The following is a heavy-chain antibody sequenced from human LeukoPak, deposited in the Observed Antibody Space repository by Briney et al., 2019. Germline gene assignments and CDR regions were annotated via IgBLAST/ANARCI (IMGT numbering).Heavy chain of an antibody. J-gene: IGHJ3*02. D-gene: IGHD4-17*01. Sequence: GGSLRLSCAASGFTFSDYYMSWIRQAPGKGLEWVSYISSSGSTIYYAGSAKGRFTISRDNSKNSLYLQMNSLRGEDTAVYYCAKDRMVTTGLGALDIWGPGTLVTVSS. V-gene: IGHV3-11*01. CDR1: GFTFSDYY. CDR2: ISSSGSTI. CDR3: AKDRMVTTGLGALDI.